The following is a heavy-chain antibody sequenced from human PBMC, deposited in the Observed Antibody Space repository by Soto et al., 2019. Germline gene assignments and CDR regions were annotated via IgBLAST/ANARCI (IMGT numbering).Heavy chain of an antibody. CDR3: ARDHGYCSGGSCYGGLAFEY. D-gene: IGHD2-15*01. J-gene: IGHJ4*02. CDR1: GGSISSGGYY. Sequence: QVQLQESGPGLVKPSQTLSLTCTVSGGSISSGGYYWNWIRQHPGKGLEWIGYISYSGSTYYNPSLKSRVTISVDTSKNQFSLQLSSVTAADTAVYYCARDHGYCSGGSCYGGLAFEYWGQGTLVTVSS. CDR2: ISYSGST. V-gene: IGHV4-31*03.